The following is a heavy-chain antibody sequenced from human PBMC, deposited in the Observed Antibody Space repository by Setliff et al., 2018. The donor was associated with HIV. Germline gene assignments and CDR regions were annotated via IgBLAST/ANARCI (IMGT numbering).Heavy chain of an antibody. Sequence: GGSLRLSCAVSGLRVSDAWLSWVRQAPGKGLEWLARIKSETDGGTTDYAAPVKGRFTILGDDSKNTVYLQMHGLKIEDTALYYCATDVPYSGGALNNWGQGTVVTVSS. V-gene: IGHV3-15*01. CDR2: IKSETDGGTT. D-gene: IGHD2-21*01. J-gene: IGHJ3*02. CDR1: GLRVSDAW. CDR3: ATDVPYSGGALNN.